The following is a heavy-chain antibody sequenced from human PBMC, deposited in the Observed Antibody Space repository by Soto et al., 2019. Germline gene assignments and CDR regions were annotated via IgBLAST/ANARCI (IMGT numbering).Heavy chain of an antibody. Sequence: SETLSLTCTVSGCSISSSSYYWGWIRQPPGKGLEWIVSIYYSGSTYYNPSLKSRVTISVDTSKNHFSLTMTSVTAADTAVYYGARGSSGWYGRLDSRGQGTLVTVSS. D-gene: IGHD6-19*01. V-gene: IGHV4-39*02. CDR3: ARGSSGWYGRLDS. J-gene: IGHJ4*02. CDR2: IYYSGST. CDR1: GCSISSSSYY.